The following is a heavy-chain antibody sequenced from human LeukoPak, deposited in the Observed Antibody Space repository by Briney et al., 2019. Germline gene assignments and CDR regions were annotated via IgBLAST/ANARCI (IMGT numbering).Heavy chain of an antibody. Sequence: SETLSLTCTVSGGSISSYYWSWIRQPPGKGLEWIGYIYYTGSTNYNPSLKSRVTISVDTSKNHFSLKLSSVTAADTAVYYCTRTYSSSSIDYWGQGALVTVSS. J-gene: IGHJ4*02. CDR1: GGSISSYY. D-gene: IGHD6-6*01. V-gene: IGHV4-59*01. CDR2: IYYTGST. CDR3: TRTYSSSSIDY.